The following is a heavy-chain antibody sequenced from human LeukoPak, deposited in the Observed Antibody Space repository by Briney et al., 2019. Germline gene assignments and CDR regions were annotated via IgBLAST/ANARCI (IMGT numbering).Heavy chain of an antibody. Sequence: SETLSLTCAVYGGSFSGYYWSWIRQPPGKGLEWIGEINHSGSTNYNPSLKSRVTISVDTSKNQFSLKLSSVTAADTAVYYCARGSGYDYVWGSYRSPLDYWGQGTLVTVPS. D-gene: IGHD3-16*02. CDR1: GGSFSGYY. V-gene: IGHV4-34*01. CDR2: INHSGST. CDR3: ARGSGYDYVWGSYRSPLDY. J-gene: IGHJ4*02.